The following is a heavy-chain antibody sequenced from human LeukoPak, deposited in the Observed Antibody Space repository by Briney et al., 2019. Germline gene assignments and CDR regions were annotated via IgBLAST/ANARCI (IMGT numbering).Heavy chain of an antibody. V-gene: IGHV3-21*01. CDR2: ISSRSSYI. CDR1: GFTFSSYS. Sequence: PGGSLRLSCAASGFTFSSYSMNWVRQAPGKGLEWVSSISSRSSYIYYADSVQGRFTISRDNAKNSLYLQMNSLRAEDTAVYYCARLQPGYYYDSSGYYPIDYWGQGTLVTVSS. CDR3: ARLQPGYYYDSSGYYPIDY. J-gene: IGHJ4*02. D-gene: IGHD3-22*01.